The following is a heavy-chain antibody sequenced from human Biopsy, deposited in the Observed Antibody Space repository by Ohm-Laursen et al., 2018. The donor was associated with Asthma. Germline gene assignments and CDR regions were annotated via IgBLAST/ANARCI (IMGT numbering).Heavy chain of an antibody. V-gene: IGHV4-61*01. CDR1: GGSVGSGSYY. D-gene: IGHD2-15*01. CDR2: IAYSRST. CDR3: ARVPTTLRYFDL. J-gene: IGHJ2*01. Sequence: SETLSLTCTVSGGSVGSGSYYWSWIRQPPGKGLAWVSYIAYSRSTDYKPSLKSRLTISMDTSKNQFSLKLSSVTAADTAVYYCARVPTTLRYFDLWGRGTLVTVSS.